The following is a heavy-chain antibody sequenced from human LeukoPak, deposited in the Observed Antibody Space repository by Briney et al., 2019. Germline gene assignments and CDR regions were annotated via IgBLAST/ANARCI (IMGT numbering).Heavy chain of an antibody. V-gene: IGHV1-3*01. CDR1: GYTFTSYA. Sequence: ASVKVSCKASGYTFTSYAMHWVRQAPGQRLEWMGWINAGNGNTKYSQKFQGRVTITRDTSASTAYMELSSLRSEDTAVYYCARDRAPITMVRGVINSFDPWGQGTLVTVSS. CDR3: ARDRAPITMVRGVINSFDP. CDR2: INAGNGNT. J-gene: IGHJ5*02. D-gene: IGHD3-10*01.